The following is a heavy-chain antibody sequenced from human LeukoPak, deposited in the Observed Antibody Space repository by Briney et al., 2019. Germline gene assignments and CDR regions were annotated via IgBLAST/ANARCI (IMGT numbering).Heavy chain of an antibody. CDR2: ISSRSGYI. J-gene: IGHJ5*02. CDR1: GFTFSDYT. D-gene: IGHD6-19*01. CDR3: ARAPGGIAVTGP. Sequence: GGSLRLSCVASGFTFSDYTMNWVRQAPGKGLEWVSSISSRSGYIYYADSVKGRFTISRDNAKNSLYLQMNSLRAEDTAVYYCARAPGGIAVTGPWGQGTLVTVSS. V-gene: IGHV3-21*01.